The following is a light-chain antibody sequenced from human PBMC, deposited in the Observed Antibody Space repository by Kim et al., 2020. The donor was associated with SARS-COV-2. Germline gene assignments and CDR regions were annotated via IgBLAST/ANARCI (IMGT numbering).Light chain of an antibody. V-gene: IGKV1-8*01. CDR2: DAF. J-gene: IGKJ4*01. Sequence: ASTGDRVTIPWRASQDISNSLAWYQQKPGKAPELLIYDAFTLQSGVPPRFSGSGSGTDFTLTISYLQSEDFATYYCQQHYIYPLTFGGGTKVDIK. CDR1: QDISNS. CDR3: QQHYIYPLT.